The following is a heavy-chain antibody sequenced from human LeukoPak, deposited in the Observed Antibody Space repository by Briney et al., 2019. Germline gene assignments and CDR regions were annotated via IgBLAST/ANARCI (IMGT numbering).Heavy chain of an antibody. J-gene: IGHJ5*02. Sequence: ASVKVSCKASGYTFTDYYMHWVRQAPGQGLEWMEWINPNSGGTNYAQKFQGRVTMTRDTSISTAYMELSRLRSDDTAVYYCARGPAAIPVRFDPWGQGTLVTVSS. V-gene: IGHV1-2*02. CDR3: ARGPAAIPVRFDP. D-gene: IGHD2-2*01. CDR2: INPNSGGT. CDR1: GYTFTDYY.